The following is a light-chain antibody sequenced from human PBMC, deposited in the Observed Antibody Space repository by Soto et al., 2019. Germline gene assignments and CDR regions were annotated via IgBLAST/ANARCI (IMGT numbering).Light chain of an antibody. CDR2: WAS. Sequence: NVLTQTPGKLFLSPGERATLSCRASQSVTSSYVAWDQQKPGQAPRLLIYWASTRATGIPDRFSGSGSGTEYTLTITRRDTEGFAVYFCQQYCWAASTCGQGTRLEIK. CDR1: QSVTSSY. V-gene: IGKV3-20*01. J-gene: IGKJ5*01. CDR3: QQYCWAAST.